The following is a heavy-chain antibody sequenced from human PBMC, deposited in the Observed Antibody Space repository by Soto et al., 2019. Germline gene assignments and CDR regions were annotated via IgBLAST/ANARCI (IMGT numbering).Heavy chain of an antibody. CDR3: ASDGLSDVFAI. Sequence: ASVKGSCKAAGYTFTGYYMHWVRQAPGQGLEWMGWINPNSGGTNYAQKFQGRVTMTRDTSISTAYMELSRLRSDDTAVYYCASDGLSDVFAIRGQRTIVSVSS. V-gene: IGHV1-2*02. CDR2: INPNSGGT. J-gene: IGHJ3*02. CDR1: GYTFTGYY.